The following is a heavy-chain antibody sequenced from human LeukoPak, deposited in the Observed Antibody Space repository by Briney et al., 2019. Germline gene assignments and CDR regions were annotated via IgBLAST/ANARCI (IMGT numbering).Heavy chain of an antibody. CDR2: ISSSSSYI. CDR3: AGFRWTTTSVDY. D-gene: IGHD4-17*01. J-gene: IGHJ4*02. V-gene: IGHV3-21*01. Sequence: GGSLRLSCAASGFTFSSYSMNWVRQAPGKGLEWVSSISSSSSYIYYADSVKGRFTISGDNAKNSLYLQMNSLRAEDTAVYYYAGFRWTTTSVDYWGQGTLVTVSS. CDR1: GFTFSSYS.